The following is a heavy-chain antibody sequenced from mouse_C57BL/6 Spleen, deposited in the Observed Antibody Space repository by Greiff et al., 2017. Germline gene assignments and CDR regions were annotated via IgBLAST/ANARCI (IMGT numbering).Heavy chain of an antibody. CDR1: GFTFSSYA. CDR2: ISSGGDYI. CDR3: TRDGDYYYSNAMDY. V-gene: IGHV5-9-1*02. Sequence: EVKLQESGEGLVKPGGSLKLSCAASGFTFSSYAMSWVRQTPEKRLEWVAYISSGGDYIYYADTVKGRFTISRDNARNTLYLQMSSLKSEDTAMYYCTRDGDYYYSNAMDYWGQGTSVTVSS. J-gene: IGHJ4*01. D-gene: IGHD2-5*01.